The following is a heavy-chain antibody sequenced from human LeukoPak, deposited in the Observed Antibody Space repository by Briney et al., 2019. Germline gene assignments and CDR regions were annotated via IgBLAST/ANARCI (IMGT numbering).Heavy chain of an antibody. D-gene: IGHD7-27*01. Sequence: SETLSLTCAVYGGSFSGYYWSWIRQPPGKGLEWIGEINHSGSTNYNPSLKSRVTISVDTSKNQFSLKLSSVTAADTAVYYCARLSSKYGTTVTGYMDVWGKGTTVTVSS. CDR3: ARLSSKYGTTVTGYMDV. CDR1: GGSFSGYY. V-gene: IGHV4-34*01. J-gene: IGHJ6*03. CDR2: INHSGST.